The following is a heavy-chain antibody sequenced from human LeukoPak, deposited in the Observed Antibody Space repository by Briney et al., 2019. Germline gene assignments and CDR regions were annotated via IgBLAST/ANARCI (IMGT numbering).Heavy chain of an antibody. J-gene: IGHJ4*02. Sequence: ASVKVSCKASGYTLIDYFLHWVRQAPGQGLEWMGRINPNSGGTDYAQKFQGRVTMTRDTSISTAYMELSRLRSDDTALYYCARRGDYLSGFDYWGQGSLVTVSS. CDR1: GYTLIDYF. D-gene: IGHD3-16*01. CDR3: ARRGDYLSGFDY. CDR2: INPNSGGT. V-gene: IGHV1-2*06.